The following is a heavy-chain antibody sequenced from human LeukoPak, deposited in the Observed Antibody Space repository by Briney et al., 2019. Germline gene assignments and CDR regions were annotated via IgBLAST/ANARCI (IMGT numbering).Heavy chain of an antibody. CDR1: GYAFTNYW. CDR3: ARRPLRSSGYYFDY. CDR2: IYPGDSDT. J-gene: IGHJ4*02. D-gene: IGHD3-22*01. V-gene: IGHV5-51*01. Sequence: GASLQISCKGSGYAFTNYWIGWVRQMPGKGLEYMGIIYPGDSDTRYSPSFQGQVTISVAKSISTAYLQSGRRKASDTAMYYWARRPLRSSGYYFDYWGQGTLVTGSS.